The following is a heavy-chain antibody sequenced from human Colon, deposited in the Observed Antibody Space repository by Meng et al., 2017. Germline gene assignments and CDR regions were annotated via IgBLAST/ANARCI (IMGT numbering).Heavy chain of an antibody. CDR3: ARGLVVTTEGDF. D-gene: IGHD2-21*02. V-gene: IGHV1-18*01. J-gene: IGHJ4*02. CDR2: ISGRNGNT. CDR1: GYPFNTNG. Sequence: QVHLVQSGPEVKKHGASVKVSCKASGYPFNTNGIHWVRQAPGQGLEWMGWISGRNGNTNYAQVLQGRVTMTTDASTNTAYMELRNLTSDDTAVYYCARGLVVTTEGDFWGQGTLVTVSS.